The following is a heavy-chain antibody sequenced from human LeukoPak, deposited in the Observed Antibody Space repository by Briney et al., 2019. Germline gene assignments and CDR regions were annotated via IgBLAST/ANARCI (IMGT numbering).Heavy chain of an antibody. V-gene: IGHV4-34*01. CDR1: GESFSGYY. D-gene: IGHD4-17*01. CDR3: ARDIATERTTVTSYYFDY. Sequence: SETLSLTCTVSGESFSGYYWTWIRQPPGKGLEWIGEMSHSGSTNYNPSLTSRVTISVDTSKNQFSLKLSSVTAADTAVYYCARDIATERTTVTSYYFDYWGQGTLVTVSS. J-gene: IGHJ4*02. CDR2: MSHSGST.